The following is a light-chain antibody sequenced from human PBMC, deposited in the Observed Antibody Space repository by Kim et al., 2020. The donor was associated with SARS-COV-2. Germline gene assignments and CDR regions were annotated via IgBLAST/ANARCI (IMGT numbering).Light chain of an antibody. CDR2: GAS. Sequence: SPGERATLSSSASQSVSSNLAWYQQKPGQAPRLLIYGASTRATGIPARFSGSGSGTEFTLTISSLQSEDFAVYYCQQYNNWPQRTFGQGTKVEIK. CDR1: QSVSSN. CDR3: QQYNNWPQRT. V-gene: IGKV3-15*01. J-gene: IGKJ1*01.